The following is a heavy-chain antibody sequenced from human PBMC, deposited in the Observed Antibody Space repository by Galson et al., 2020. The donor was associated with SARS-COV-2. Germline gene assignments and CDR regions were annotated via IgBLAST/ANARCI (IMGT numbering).Heavy chain of an antibody. D-gene: IGHD5-12*01. J-gene: IGHJ3*02. Sequence: SETLSLTCTVSGGSISSSSYYWGWIRQPPGKGLEWIGSIYYSGSTYYNPSLKSRVTISVDTSKNQFSLKLSSVTAADTAVYYCARDRGYVDAFDIWGQGTMVTVSS. V-gene: IGHV4-39*07. CDR1: GGSISSSSYY. CDR2: IYYSGST. CDR3: ARDRGYVDAFDI.